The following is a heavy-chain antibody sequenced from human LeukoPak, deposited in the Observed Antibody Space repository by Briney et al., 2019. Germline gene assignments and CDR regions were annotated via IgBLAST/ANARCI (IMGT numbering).Heavy chain of an antibody. V-gene: IGHV3-23*01. CDR2: ISGSGGST. Sequence: PGGSLRLSCAASGFTFSSYGMSWVRQAPGKGLECVSAISGSGGSTYYADSVKGRFTISRDNSKNTLYLQMNSLRAEDTAVYYCARVNDGDRYYYYYMDVWGKGTTVTVSS. D-gene: IGHD4-17*01. CDR1: GFTFSSYG. CDR3: ARVNDGDRYYYYYMDV. J-gene: IGHJ6*03.